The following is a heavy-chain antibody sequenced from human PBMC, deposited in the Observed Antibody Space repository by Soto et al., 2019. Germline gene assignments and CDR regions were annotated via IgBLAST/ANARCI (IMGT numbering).Heavy chain of an antibody. CDR3: ARDIKNGRSHRGADY. D-gene: IGHD3-16*02. J-gene: IGHJ4*02. Sequence: QVQVVESGGGVVQPGRSLRLSCEASGFTFSNYGMHWVRQAPGKGLEWVAVISNDGNDEYYIDSVKGRFTISRDNSKNTLYLQMNTLNTEDTAMYYCARDIKNGRSHRGADYWGRGTLVTVSS. CDR2: ISNDGNDE. CDR1: GFTFSNYG. V-gene: IGHV3-30*03.